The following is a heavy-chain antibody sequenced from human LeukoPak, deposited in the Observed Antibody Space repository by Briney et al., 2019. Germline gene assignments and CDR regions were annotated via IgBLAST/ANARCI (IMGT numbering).Heavy chain of an antibody. Sequence: GGSLRLSCAASGFTFSTYNMNWVRQAPGKGLEWVSHITSSSTNIYYADSVKGRFTISRDNAKNALSLQMNSPRDEDTAVYYCATSGNYYLKYWGQGTLVTVSS. CDR2: ITSSSTNI. D-gene: IGHD1-26*01. J-gene: IGHJ4*02. CDR3: ATSGNYYLKY. V-gene: IGHV3-48*02. CDR1: GFTFSTYN.